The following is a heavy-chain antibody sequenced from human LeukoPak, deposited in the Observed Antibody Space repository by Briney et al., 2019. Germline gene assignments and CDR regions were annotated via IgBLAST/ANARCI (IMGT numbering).Heavy chain of an antibody. J-gene: IGHJ4*02. D-gene: IGHD2-15*01. CDR3: ANRVRGTYYFDS. Sequence: GRSLRLSCAAPGFTFSSYAMHWVRQAPGKGLEWVAIISYDGSNKYYADSVKGRFTISRDNSKNTLYLQMNSLRAEDTAVYYCANRVRGTYYFDSWGQGTLVTVSS. CDR2: ISYDGSNK. CDR1: GFTFSSYA. V-gene: IGHV3-30*04.